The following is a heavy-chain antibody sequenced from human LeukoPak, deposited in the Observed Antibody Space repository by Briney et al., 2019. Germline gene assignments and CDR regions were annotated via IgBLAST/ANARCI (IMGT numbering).Heavy chain of an antibody. Sequence: ASVNVSCKASVYTYITYGISWVRQAPGQGLEWMGWITPYNGDTNYAQNLQDRVTMTTDTSTSTAYMEPRSLRSDDTAVYFCARVAGVSYKYLDSWRRGTLVTVSS. J-gene: IGHJ4*02. CDR1: VYTYITYG. CDR2: ITPYNGDT. CDR3: ARVAGVSYKYLDS. V-gene: IGHV1-18*01. D-gene: IGHD1-26*01.